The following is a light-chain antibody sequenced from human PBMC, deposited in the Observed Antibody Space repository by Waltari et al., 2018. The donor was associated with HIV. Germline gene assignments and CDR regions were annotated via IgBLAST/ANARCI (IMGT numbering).Light chain of an antibody. CDR3: GADHGSGSNFVYV. Sequence: QPVLTQPPSASASLGASVTLTCTLSRGYSNYKVDWYPQRPGKGPRFVMRVGTGGIVGSKGDGIPDRFSVLGSGLNRYLTIKNIQEEDESDYHCGADHGSGSNFVYVFGTGTKVTVL. J-gene: IGLJ1*01. CDR1: RGYSNYK. V-gene: IGLV9-49*01. CDR2: VGTGGIVG.